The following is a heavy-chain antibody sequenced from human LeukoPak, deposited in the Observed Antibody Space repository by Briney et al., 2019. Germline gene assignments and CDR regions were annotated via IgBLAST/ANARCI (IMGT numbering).Heavy chain of an antibody. J-gene: IGHJ3*02. CDR1: GGSISGDH. Sequence: PSETLSLTCTVSGGSISGDHWNWIRQPPGKGLEWIGYIYYSGNTNYNPPLKSRVTISVDTSKNQFSLKLNSVTAANTAVYYCARRNDFGIWGQGTMVTVSS. CDR3: ARRNDFGI. V-gene: IGHV4-59*08. CDR2: IYYSGNT.